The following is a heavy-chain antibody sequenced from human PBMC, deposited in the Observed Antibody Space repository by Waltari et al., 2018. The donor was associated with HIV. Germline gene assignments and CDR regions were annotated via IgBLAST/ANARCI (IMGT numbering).Heavy chain of an antibody. CDR2: INPQTGNP. CDR3: ARGWSTSSFGP. J-gene: IGHJ5*02. V-gene: IGHV7-4-1*02. CDR1: GYTFTTYA. Sequence: QVQLVQSGSELKKPGASVKVSCKASGYTFTTYAINWVRQAPGHGLEWMGWINPQTGNPTYAQGFTGRFVFSLDTSVSTAYLQISSLKAEDTAVYYCARGWSTSSFGPWGQGTLVTVSS. D-gene: IGHD2-2*01.